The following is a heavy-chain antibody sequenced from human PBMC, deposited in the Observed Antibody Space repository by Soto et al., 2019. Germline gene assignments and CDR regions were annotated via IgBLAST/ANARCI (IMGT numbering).Heavy chain of an antibody. V-gene: IGHV1-8*01. CDR2: MNPNSGNT. CDR3: ARGTHSLSWLRLLSYYYYYMDV. D-gene: IGHD5-12*01. J-gene: IGHJ6*03. Sequence: GASVKVSCKASGYTFTSYDINWVRQATGQGLEWMGWMNPNSGNTGYAQKFQGRVTMTRNTSISTAYMELSSLRSEDTAVYYCARGTHSLSWLRLLSYYYYYMDVWGKGTTVTVSS. CDR1: GYTFTSYD.